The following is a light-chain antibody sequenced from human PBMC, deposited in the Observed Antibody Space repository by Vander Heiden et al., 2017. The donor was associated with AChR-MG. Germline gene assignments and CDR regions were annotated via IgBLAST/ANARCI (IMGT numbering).Light chain of an antibody. CDR2: WAS. CDR3: QQYDNTPRT. V-gene: IGKV4-1*01. Sequence: DIVMTQSPDSLAVSLGERATINCKSSQSILYNSNNKNYLAWYQQKPGQPTKLLIYWASTRESGVPDRFSGSGSGTDFTLTISSLQAEDVAVYYCQQYDNTPRTFGQGTKVEIK. J-gene: IGKJ1*01. CDR1: QSILYNSNNKNY.